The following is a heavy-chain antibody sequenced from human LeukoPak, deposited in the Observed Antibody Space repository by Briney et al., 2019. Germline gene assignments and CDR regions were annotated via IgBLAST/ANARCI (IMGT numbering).Heavy chain of an antibody. V-gene: IGHV1-3*01. CDR2: IDAGNGNT. D-gene: IGHD4-17*01. CDR1: GYILTSYG. Sequence: ASVKVSCKASGYILTSYGMHWVRQAPGQRLEWMGWIDAGNGNTKSSQKFQGRVTITRETSAKTAYMELSGLRSEDTAVYYCARDSHPVTKGLYYYGMDVWGKGTTVTVSS. J-gene: IGHJ6*04. CDR3: ARDSHPVTKGLYYYGMDV.